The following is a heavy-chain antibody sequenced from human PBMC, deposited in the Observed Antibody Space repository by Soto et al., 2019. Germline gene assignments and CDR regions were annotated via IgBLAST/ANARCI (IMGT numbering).Heavy chain of an antibody. CDR3: ARDAAVPGESDRFDY. V-gene: IGHV4-4*02. Sequence: SETLSLTCAVSGDSVASNVWWSWVRQPPGKGLEWIGEAYHNGLTDYNPSLKSRVTMSVDTSKNEFSLKLTSLTAADTAIYYCARDAAVPGESDRFDYWGQGTLVTVSS. J-gene: IGHJ4*02. CDR2: AYHNGLT. D-gene: IGHD6-19*01. CDR1: GDSVASNVW.